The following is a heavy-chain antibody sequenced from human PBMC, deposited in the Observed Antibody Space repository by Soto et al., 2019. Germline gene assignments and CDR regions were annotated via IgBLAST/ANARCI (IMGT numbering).Heavy chain of an antibody. J-gene: IGHJ4*02. CDR2: TYYRSRWYN. CDR3: AGTTSHHWLYMDV. Sequence: SQTLSLTCAISGDSVSSNSAAWNWIRLSPSRGLEWLARTYYRSRWYNDYAVSVRSRITVNADTSKNQFSLQLTSVTPEDTAIYYCAGTTSHHWLYMDVWGQGTLVTVSS. CDR1: GDSVSSNSAA. V-gene: IGHV6-1*01. D-gene: IGHD1-1*01.